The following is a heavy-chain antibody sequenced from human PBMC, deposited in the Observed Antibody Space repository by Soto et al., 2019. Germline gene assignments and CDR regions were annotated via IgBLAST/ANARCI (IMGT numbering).Heavy chain of an antibody. CDR2: MERSTWRT. D-gene: IGHD1-26*01. J-gene: IGHJ4*02. Sequence: ASVKGACKGAGYSYTGDLINWVRQSPGQGLEWMGCMERSTWRTGYAQKFQGRVTMTRDTSINTAYMELTTLTSVETAFYYCARGVSAGVDYSGQRSLVTVYS. CDR3: ARGVSAGVDY. CDR1: GYSYTGDL. V-gene: IGHV1-8*01.